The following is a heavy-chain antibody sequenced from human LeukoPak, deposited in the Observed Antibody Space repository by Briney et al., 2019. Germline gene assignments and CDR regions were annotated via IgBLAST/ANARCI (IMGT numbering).Heavy chain of an antibody. V-gene: IGHV3-74*01. D-gene: IGHD3-22*01. CDR3: AMGPYYYDSSGYYY. J-gene: IGHJ4*02. Sequence: GGSLRLSCVASGSTFTSYWMHWVRQAPGKGLVWVSRINSDGSSTNYADSVKGRFTISRDNAKNTLYLQMNSLRAEDTAVYYCAMGPYYYDSSGYYYWGQGTLVTVSS. CDR2: INSDGSST. CDR1: GSTFTSYW.